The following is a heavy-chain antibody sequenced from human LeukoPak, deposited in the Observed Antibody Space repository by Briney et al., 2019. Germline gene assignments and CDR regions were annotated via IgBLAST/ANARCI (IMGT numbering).Heavy chain of an antibody. CDR3: ASQYSGNGFFDY. V-gene: IGHV3-48*03. CDR2: ISSSGSTI. D-gene: IGHD5-12*01. Sequence: GGSLRLSCAASGFTFSSYEMNWVRQAPGKGLEWVSYISSSGSTIYYADSVKGRFTISRDNAKNSLYLHMNSLRAEDTAVYYCASQYSGNGFFDYWGQGTLVTVSS. CDR1: GFTFSSYE. J-gene: IGHJ4*02.